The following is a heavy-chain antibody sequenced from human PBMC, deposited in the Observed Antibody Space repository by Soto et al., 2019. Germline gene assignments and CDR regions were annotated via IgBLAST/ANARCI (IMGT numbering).Heavy chain of an antibody. CDR2: ISDSGGST. CDR3: AKDQTLGARGSFDD. J-gene: IGHJ4*02. Sequence: PGGSLRLSCAASGFTFSSYAMSGGRQAPGKGLEWVSAISDSGGSTYYADSVKGRFTISRDNSKNTLYLQMSSLRAEDTAVYYCAKDQTLGARGSFDDWGQGTLVTVSS. D-gene: IGHD1-26*01. CDR1: GFTFSSYA. V-gene: IGHV3-23*01.